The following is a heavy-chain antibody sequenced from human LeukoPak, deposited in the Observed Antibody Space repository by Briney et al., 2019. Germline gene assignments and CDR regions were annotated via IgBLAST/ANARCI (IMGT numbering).Heavy chain of an antibody. D-gene: IGHD6-13*01. Sequence: GGSLRLSCAASEFSVGSNYMTWVRQAPGKGLEWVSLIYSGGSTYYADSVKGRFTISRDNSKNTLYLQMNSLRAEDTAVYYCARQYSSSYLDYWGQGTLVTVSS. V-gene: IGHV3-66*04. J-gene: IGHJ4*02. CDR3: ARQYSSSYLDY. CDR1: EFSVGSNY. CDR2: IYSGGST.